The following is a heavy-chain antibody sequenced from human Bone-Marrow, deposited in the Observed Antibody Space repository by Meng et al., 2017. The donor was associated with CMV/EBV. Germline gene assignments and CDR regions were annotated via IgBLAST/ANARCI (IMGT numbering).Heavy chain of an antibody. CDR3: ARSTAVVSFDY. J-gene: IGHJ4*02. CDR1: GFTFSSYW. Sequence: GESLKISCAASGFTFSSYWMSWVRQAPGKGLEWVANIKQDGGEKYYVDSVKGRFTISRDNAKNSLYLQMNSLRAEDTAVYYCARSTAVVSFDYWGQGTLVTVSS. D-gene: IGHD5-18*01. V-gene: IGHV3-7*01. CDR2: IKQDGGEK.